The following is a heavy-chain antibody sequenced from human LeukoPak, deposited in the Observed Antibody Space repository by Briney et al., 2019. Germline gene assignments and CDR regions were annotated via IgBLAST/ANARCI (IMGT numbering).Heavy chain of an antibody. CDR3: AREPSSLVGICGVVMAPYMDV. J-gene: IGHJ6*03. D-gene: IGHD3-3*01. V-gene: IGHV4-38-2*02. CDR1: GYSISSGYY. CDR2: IYYSGST. Sequence: SETLSLTCTVSGYSISSGYYWGWIRQPPGKGLEWIGRIYYSGSTFYNPRLKTRLTISIETYKNQFSVKLRSVTAADTAVYYCAREPSSLVGICGVVMAPYMDVWGKGTTVTVSS.